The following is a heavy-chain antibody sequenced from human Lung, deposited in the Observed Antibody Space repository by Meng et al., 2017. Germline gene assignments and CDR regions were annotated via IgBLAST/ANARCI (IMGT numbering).Heavy chain of an antibody. J-gene: IGHJ4*02. CDR1: GYDFTTYY. CDR2: INPGGSNT. V-gene: IGHV1-46*01. Sequence: ASVKVSCKASGYDFTTYYIHWVRQAPGQGLEWMAIINPGGSNTTYAQRFQGRLTMTWDTSTSTVYMELSSLRSEDTAVYFCARAGSSRSPPRDYWGQGTLVTGSS. D-gene: IGHD3-10*01. CDR3: ARAGSSRSPPRDY.